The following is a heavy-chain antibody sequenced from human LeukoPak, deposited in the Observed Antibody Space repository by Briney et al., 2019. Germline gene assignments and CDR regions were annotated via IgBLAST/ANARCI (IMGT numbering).Heavy chain of an antibody. CDR3: ASPTSSKYSGSYGNWDYYYDMDV. CDR2: INPNFGTA. J-gene: IGHJ6*03. CDR1: GDTFSSYA. D-gene: IGHD1-26*01. V-gene: IGHV1-69*05. Sequence: ASVKVSCKASGDTFSSYASSWVRQALGQGGGWRGGINPNFGTANYAQKFQGRVTITTDEYTSTAYMEMSSLRSEDTAVYYCASPTSSKYSGSYGNWDYYYDMDVWGKGTTVTVSS.